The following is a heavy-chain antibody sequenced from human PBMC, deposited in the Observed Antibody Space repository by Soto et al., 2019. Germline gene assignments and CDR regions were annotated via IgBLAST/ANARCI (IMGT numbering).Heavy chain of an antibody. CDR1: GGTFSSYT. CDR2: IIPFFGTA. Sequence: SVKVSCKASGGTFSSYTFSWVRQAPGQGLEWMGGIIPFFGTAIYAQRFQGRVTLTADESTSTAYMELSSLRSEDTAVYYCAGTHFDSSGYYPSELDYWGQGTLVTVSS. CDR3: AGTHFDSSGYYPSELDY. V-gene: IGHV1-69*13. D-gene: IGHD3-22*01. J-gene: IGHJ4*02.